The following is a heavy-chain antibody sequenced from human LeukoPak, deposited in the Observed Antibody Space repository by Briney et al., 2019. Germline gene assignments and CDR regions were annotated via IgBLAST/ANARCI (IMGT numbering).Heavy chain of an antibody. CDR2: IYYSGST. Sequence: SETLSLTCTVSGGSISSSSYYWGWIRQPPGKGLEWIGSIYYSGSTYYNPSLKSRVTISVDTSKNQFSLKLSSVTAADTAVYYCEREEMVRGAHFDYWGQGTLVTVSS. J-gene: IGHJ4*02. D-gene: IGHD3-10*01. CDR1: GGSISSSSYY. CDR3: EREEMVRGAHFDY. V-gene: IGHV4-39*07.